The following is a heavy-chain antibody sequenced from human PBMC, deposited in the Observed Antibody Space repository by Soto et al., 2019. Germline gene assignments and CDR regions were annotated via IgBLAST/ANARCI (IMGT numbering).Heavy chain of an antibody. CDR2: ITASGGRT. D-gene: IGHD4-17*01. J-gene: IGHJ5*01. CDR1: GFTFSSYA. CDR3: AKDTRYGDYVRWFAS. V-gene: IGHV3-23*01. Sequence: EVHLLESGGGLVQPGGSLRLSCTASGFTFSSYAMTWVRQAPGRGLEGVSGITASGGRTYYADSVKGRFTISRDNSKSKLYLQMNSLRAEDTAVYYCAKDTRYGDYVRWFASWGQGTLVTVSS.